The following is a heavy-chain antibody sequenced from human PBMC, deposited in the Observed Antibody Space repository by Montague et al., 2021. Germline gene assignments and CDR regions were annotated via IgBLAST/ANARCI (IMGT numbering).Heavy chain of an antibody. Sequence: SEILSLTCTVSSGSIFHAHWSWVRQPPGKGLEWLGSMFYGGATSNNPSLKSRVTMLIDTSTNQFSLKLSFVTAADTAVYYCAKQDYFVSGTSYKGFDPWGQGILVTVSS. V-gene: IGHV4-59*08. CDR1: SGSIFHAH. CDR2: MFYGGAT. D-gene: IGHD3-10*01. J-gene: IGHJ5*02. CDR3: AKQDYFVSGTSYKGFDP.